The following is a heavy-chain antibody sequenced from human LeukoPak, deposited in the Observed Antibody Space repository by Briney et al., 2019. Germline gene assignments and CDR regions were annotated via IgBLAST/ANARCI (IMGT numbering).Heavy chain of an antibody. CDR3: AIGYSGYDPNFDF. D-gene: IGHD5-12*01. CDR1: GYSFTNYW. CDR2: IDPSDSYT. V-gene: IGHV5-10-1*01. J-gene: IGHJ4*02. Sequence: GESPKISCKGSGYSFTNYWITWVRQMPGKGLEWMGRIDPSDSYTNYSPSFQGHVTISSDRSISTAYLQWSSLKASDTAMYYCAIGYSGYDPNFDFWGRGTLVTVSS.